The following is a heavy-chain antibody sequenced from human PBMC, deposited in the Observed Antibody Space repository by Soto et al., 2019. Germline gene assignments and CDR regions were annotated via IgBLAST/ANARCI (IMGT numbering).Heavy chain of an antibody. CDR3: ARDRRLLWFGELFNAFDI. Sequence: ASVEVSCKASGYTFTIHAMHWVRQAPGQRLEWMGWINAGNGNTKYSQKFQGRVTITRDTSASTAYMELSSLRSEDTAVYYCARDRRLLWFGELFNAFDIWGQGTMVTVSS. CDR1: GYTFTIHA. J-gene: IGHJ3*02. CDR2: INAGNGNT. V-gene: IGHV1-3*01. D-gene: IGHD3-10*01.